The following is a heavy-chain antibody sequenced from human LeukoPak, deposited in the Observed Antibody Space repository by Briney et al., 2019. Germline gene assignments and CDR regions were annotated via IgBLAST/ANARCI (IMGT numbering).Heavy chain of an antibody. CDR1: GFTVSSNY. V-gene: IGHV3-53*01. D-gene: IGHD2-2*01. CDR2: IYSGGST. Sequence: GGSLRLSCAASGFTVSSNYMSWVRQAPGKGLGWVSVIYSGGSTYYADSVKGRFTISRDNSKNTLYLQMNSLRAEDTAVYYCARDGPLSEDVVVPAPIWGQGTMVTVSS. J-gene: IGHJ3*02. CDR3: ARDGPLSEDVVVPAPI.